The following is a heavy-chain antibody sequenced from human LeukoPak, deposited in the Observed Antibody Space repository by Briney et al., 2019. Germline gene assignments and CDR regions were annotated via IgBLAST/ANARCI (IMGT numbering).Heavy chain of an antibody. V-gene: IGHV1-18*01. J-gene: IGHJ3*02. CDR2: VSAYDGNT. CDR1: GYTFISYG. Sequence: GASVKVSCKASGYTFISYGISWVRQAPGQGLEWMGWVSAYDGNTNYVQKLQGRVTMTTDTSTSTAYMELRSLRSDDTAVYYCAREEGAPIAAANIWGLGTMVTVSS. D-gene: IGHD6-13*01. CDR3: AREEGAPIAAANI.